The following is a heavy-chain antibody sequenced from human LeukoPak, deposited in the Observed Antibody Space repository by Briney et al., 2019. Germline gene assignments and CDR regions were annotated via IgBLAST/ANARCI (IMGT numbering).Heavy chain of an antibody. J-gene: IGHJ6*03. V-gene: IGHV3-7*01. Sequence: GGPLRLSCAASGFSFSDNWMTWVRQPPGKGLEWVANINADGSELYSVDSVKGRFTISRDNAKNSLSLQMNSLKVEDTAIYFCSSLGRGRYCSDTTCSDFYFMDVWGTGTTVIVSS. CDR3: SSLGRGRYCSDTTCSDFYFMDV. D-gene: IGHD2-2*01. CDR1: GFSFSDNW. CDR2: INADGSEL.